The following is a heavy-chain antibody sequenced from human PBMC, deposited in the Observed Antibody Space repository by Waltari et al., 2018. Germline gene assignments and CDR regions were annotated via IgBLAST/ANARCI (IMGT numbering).Heavy chain of an antibody. V-gene: IGHV1-24*01. CDR3: ATLSGGGNSGVFAFDI. CDR2: FDPEDGET. CDR1: GYTLTELS. D-gene: IGHD2-21*02. J-gene: IGHJ3*02. Sequence: QVQLVQSGAEVKKPGASVKVSCKVSGYTLTELSMPWVRQAPGKGLEWMGGFDPEDGETIYAQKFQGRVTMTEDTSTDTAYMELSSLRSEDTAVYYCATLSGGGNSGVFAFDIWGQGTMVTVSS.